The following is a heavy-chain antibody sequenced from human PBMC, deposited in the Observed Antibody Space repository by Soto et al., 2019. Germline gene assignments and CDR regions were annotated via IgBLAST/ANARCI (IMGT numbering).Heavy chain of an antibody. Sequence: QVQLQESGPGLVKPSETLSRPCTVSGGSVSSGAYSWSWISQHLGEGLAWSGYVYYTGTTYYNPSLKRRLTISVDTSKRQCSLKLKSVTAANTAIYYCASVSYYDTSEYYDFDHWGQGTHVTVSS. J-gene: IGHJ4*01. CDR1: GGSVSSGAYS. CDR3: ASVSYYDTSEYYDFDH. V-gene: IGHV4-31*03. D-gene: IGHD3-22*01. CDR2: VYYTGTT.